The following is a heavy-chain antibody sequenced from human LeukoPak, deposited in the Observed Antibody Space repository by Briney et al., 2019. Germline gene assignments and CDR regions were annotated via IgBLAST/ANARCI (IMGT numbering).Heavy chain of an antibody. CDR2: ISGSGGST. Sequence: GGSLRLSCAASGFTFSTYAMSWVRQAPGKGLEWVSAISGSGGSTYYADSVKGRFTISRDNSKNTLYLQMSSLRAEDTAVYYCAKDQGYCSSTSCYTFDYWGQGTLVTVSS. J-gene: IGHJ4*02. D-gene: IGHD2-2*02. V-gene: IGHV3-23*01. CDR1: GFTFSTYA. CDR3: AKDQGYCSSTSCYTFDY.